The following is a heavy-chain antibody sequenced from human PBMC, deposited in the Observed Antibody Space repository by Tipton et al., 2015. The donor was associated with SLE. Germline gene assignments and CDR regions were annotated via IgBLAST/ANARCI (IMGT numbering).Heavy chain of an antibody. Sequence: GLVKPSETLSLTCTVSGGSISSHYWSWIRQPPGKGLEWIGYIYYTGSTNYNPSLKSRVTISADTSKNQFSLKLSSVTAADTAVYYCARLLWAAAAGTWYFDLWGRGTLVTVSS. CDR3: ARLLWAAAAGTWYFDL. D-gene: IGHD6-13*01. V-gene: IGHV4-59*08. CDR1: GGSISSHY. J-gene: IGHJ2*01. CDR2: IYYTGST.